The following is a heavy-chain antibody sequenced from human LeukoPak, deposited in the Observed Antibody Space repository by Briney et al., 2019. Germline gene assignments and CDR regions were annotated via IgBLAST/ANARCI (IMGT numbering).Heavy chain of an antibody. V-gene: IGHV3-23*01. J-gene: IGHJ4*02. CDR1: GFTFSSYA. CDR3: AKDLLGQWLAYFDY. Sequence: PGGSLRLSCAASGFTFSSYAMSWFRQAPGKGLEWVSAISGSGGSTYYADSVKGRFTISRDNSKNTLYLQMNSLRAEDTAVYYCAKDLLGQWLAYFDYWGQGTLVTVSS. D-gene: IGHD6-19*01. CDR2: ISGSGGST.